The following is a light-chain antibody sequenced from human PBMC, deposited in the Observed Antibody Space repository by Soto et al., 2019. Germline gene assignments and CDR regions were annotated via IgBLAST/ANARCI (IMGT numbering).Light chain of an antibody. CDR2: DAS. CDR3: QQYNSYS. J-gene: IGKJ1*01. CDR1: QSISGW. Sequence: DIQMTQSPSTLSASVGDRVTIICRASQSISGWLAWYQQKPGKAPKLLNSDASSLESGVPSRFSGSGSGTEFALTINSLQPDDFATYYCQQYNSYSFGQGTKVDIK. V-gene: IGKV1-5*02.